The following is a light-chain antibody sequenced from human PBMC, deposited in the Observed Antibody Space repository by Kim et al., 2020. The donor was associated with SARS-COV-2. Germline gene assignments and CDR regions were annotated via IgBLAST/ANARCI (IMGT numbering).Light chain of an antibody. CDR2: GAS. V-gene: IGKV3-20*01. Sequence: SLSPGDSATRSCRASQSVSSRHLAWYQQKPGQAPRLFIHGASNRATGIPDRFSGSGSGTDFTLTISRLEPEDFAVYYCQRYGDSYTFGQGTKLEI. CDR3: QRYGDSYT. J-gene: IGKJ2*01. CDR1: QSVSSRH.